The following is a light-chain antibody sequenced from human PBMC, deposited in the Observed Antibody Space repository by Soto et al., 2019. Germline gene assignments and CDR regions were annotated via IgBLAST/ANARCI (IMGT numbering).Light chain of an antibody. J-gene: IGKJ1*01. Sequence: DFLMTQSPSTLSASVGDRVTITCRASQSISDRLAWYQQKPGNAPKLLIYKASSLPSGVPSRFSGSGSRTEFTLTIISLQPDDFAMYYCQQYNSYRWTFGQGTKVEIK. CDR3: QQYNSYRWT. CDR1: QSISDR. V-gene: IGKV1-5*03. CDR2: KAS.